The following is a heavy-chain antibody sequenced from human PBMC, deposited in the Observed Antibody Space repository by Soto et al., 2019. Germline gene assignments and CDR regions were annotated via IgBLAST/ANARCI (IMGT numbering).Heavy chain of an antibody. V-gene: IGHV3-66*01. Sequence: EVQLVESGGGLVQPGGSLRLSCAASGFSVSSNYMSWVRQAPGKGLEWVSVIYSGGTTYYADSVQGRFTISRDNSKNTLYLQMNSLGAEDTASYYCARDLTPVVRGALGYWGLGTLVTVSS. J-gene: IGHJ4*02. CDR1: GFSVSSNY. CDR2: IYSGGTT. CDR3: ARDLTPVVRGALGY. D-gene: IGHD3-10*01.